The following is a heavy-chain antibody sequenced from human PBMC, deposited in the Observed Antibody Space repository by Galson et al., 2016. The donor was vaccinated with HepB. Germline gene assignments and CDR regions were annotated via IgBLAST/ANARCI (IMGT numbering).Heavy chain of an antibody. D-gene: IGHD5-12*01. CDR1: GFRFSDYA. CDR2: IDGPTSNT. J-gene: IGHJ4*02. Sequence: SLRLSCAASGFRFSDYAMSWLRQAPGKGLEWVSHIDGPTSNTHYADSVKGRLTIFRDNSKNTLYLQIHSLTADDTATYYCATWLRAHFDFWGQGTLVTVSS. V-gene: IGHV3-23*05. CDR3: ATWLRAHFDF.